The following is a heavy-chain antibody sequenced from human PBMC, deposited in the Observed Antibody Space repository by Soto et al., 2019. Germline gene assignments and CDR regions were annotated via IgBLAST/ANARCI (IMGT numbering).Heavy chain of an antibody. J-gene: IGHJ6*02. CDR1: GFTFSSYS. CDR3: AKDLAVAGANYYGMDV. V-gene: IGHV3-23*01. CDR2: ITDSGYTT. Sequence: PGGSLRLSCAASGFTFSSYSMNWVRQAPGKGLEWVSAITDSGYTTYYADSVKGRFTISRDNSKNTVYLQMNSLSADDTAVYYCAKDLAVAGANYYGMDVWGQGTTVTV. D-gene: IGHD6-13*01.